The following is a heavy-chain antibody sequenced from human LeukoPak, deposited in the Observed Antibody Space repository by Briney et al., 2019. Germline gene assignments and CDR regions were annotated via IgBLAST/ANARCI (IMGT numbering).Heavy chain of an antibody. V-gene: IGHV4-38-2*02. J-gene: IGHJ4*02. CDR1: GYSISSGFY. CDR3: ARAGRYYDSSGYEVVDY. D-gene: IGHD3-22*01. CDR2: IYHSGST. Sequence: SETLSLTCTVSGYSISSGFYWGWIRQPPGKGLKWIGSIYHSGSTYYNPSLKSRVTISVDTSKNQFSLKLSSVTAADTAVYYCARAGRYYDSSGYEVVDYWGQGTLVTVSS.